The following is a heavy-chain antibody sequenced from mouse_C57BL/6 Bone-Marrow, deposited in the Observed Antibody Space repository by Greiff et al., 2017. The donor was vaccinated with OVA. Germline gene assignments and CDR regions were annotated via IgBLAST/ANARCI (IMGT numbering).Heavy chain of an antibody. CDR2: ISDGGSYT. CDR1: GFTFSSYA. J-gene: IGHJ4*01. CDR3: AREAKSSIYSIAMDY. V-gene: IGHV5-4*01. Sequence: EVNVVESGGGLVKPGGSLKLSCAASGFTFSSYAMSWVRQTPEKRLEWVATISDGGSYTYYPDNVKGRFTISRDNAKNNLYLQMSHLKSEDTAMYYCAREAKSSIYSIAMDYWGQGTSVTVSS. D-gene: IGHD2-1*01.